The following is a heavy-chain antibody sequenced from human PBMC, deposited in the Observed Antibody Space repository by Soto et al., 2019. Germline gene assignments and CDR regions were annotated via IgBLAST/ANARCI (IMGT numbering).Heavy chain of an antibody. CDR1: GFSVSVNF. J-gene: IGHJ6*02. Sequence: EVQLVESGGGLIQPGGSLRLSCAASGFSVSVNFMTWVRQAPEKGLQWVSDINGAGNTNYADSVKGRFTISRDTSQNMIYLPMXXXXXXXXXXXXXXXXXXXXXXXXXGQXATVTVSS. CDR2: INGAGNT. CDR3: XXXXXXXXXXX. V-gene: IGHV3-53*01.